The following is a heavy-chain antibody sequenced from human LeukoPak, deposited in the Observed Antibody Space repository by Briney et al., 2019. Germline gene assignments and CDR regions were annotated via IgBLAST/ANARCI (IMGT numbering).Heavy chain of an antibody. Sequence: GGSLRLSCAAAGFAFSSYAMSWVRQAPGKGLEWVSAISGSGGSTYYADSVKGRFTISRDNSKNTLYLQMNSLRAEDTAVYYCAKAGEAAAEPDAFDIWGQGTMVTVSS. CDR1: GFAFSSYA. CDR2: ISGSGGST. CDR3: AKAGEAAAEPDAFDI. V-gene: IGHV3-23*01. D-gene: IGHD6-13*01. J-gene: IGHJ3*02.